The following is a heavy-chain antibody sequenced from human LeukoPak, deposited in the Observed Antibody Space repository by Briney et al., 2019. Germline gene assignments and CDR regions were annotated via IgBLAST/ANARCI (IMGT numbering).Heavy chain of an antibody. CDR1: GGSISSYY. CDR2: IYYSGST. CDR3: AGYKRIPLDY. V-gene: IGHV4-59*01. J-gene: IGHJ4*02. Sequence: SETLSLTCTVSGGSISSYYWSWIRQPPGKGLEWIGYIYYSGSTNYNPSLKGRVTVSVDTSKNQFSLRLSSVTAADTAVYYCAGYKRIPLDYWGQGTLVTVSS. D-gene: IGHD5-24*01.